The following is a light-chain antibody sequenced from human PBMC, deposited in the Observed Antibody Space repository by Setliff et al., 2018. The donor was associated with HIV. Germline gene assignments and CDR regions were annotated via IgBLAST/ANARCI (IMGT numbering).Light chain of an antibody. CDR3: CSYSGSYRV. J-gene: IGLJ1*01. Sequence: QSALTQPRSVSGSPGQSVTLSCTGTSSDVGGYHYVSWYQQFPGTSPKLMSYDFSKRPSGVPDRFSGSKSGNTSSLTIAGLQAEDEADYYCCSYSGSYRVFGTGTKVIVL. CDR2: DFS. V-gene: IGLV2-11*01. CDR1: SSDVGGYHY.